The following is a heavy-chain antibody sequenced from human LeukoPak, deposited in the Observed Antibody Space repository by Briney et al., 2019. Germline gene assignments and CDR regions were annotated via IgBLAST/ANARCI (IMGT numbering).Heavy chain of an antibody. CDR3: ARDQTTVTPTDWYFDL. V-gene: IGHV4-30-4*01. CDR1: GGSISSGDYY. CDR2: IYYSGST. D-gene: IGHD4-17*01. J-gene: IGHJ2*01. Sequence: SETLSLTCTVSGGSISSGDYYWSWLRQPPGKGLEWIGYIYYSGSTYYNPSLKSRVTISVDTSKNQFSLKLSSVTAADTAVYYCARDQTTVTPTDWYFDLWGRGTLVTVSS.